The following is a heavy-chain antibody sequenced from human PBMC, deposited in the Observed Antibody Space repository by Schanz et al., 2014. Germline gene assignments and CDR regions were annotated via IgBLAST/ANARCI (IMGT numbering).Heavy chain of an antibody. CDR1: GFTFFGSFA. CDR3: ARGTDTAMEHRPFDY. CDR2: IYTDGST. V-gene: IGHV3-66*01. Sequence: EVQLLESGGGLVQPGGSLRLSCVASGFTFFGSFAMSWVRQAPGKGLEWVSIIYTDGSTYYADSVRDRFTISRDNSKNTVYLQMNSLRGEDTGMYYCARGTDTAMEHRPFDYWGQGTLVIVSS. J-gene: IGHJ4*02. D-gene: IGHD5-18*01.